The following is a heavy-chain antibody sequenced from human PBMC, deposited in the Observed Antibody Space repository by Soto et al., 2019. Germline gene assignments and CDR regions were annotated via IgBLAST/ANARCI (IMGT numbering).Heavy chain of an antibody. Sequence: SETLSLTCTVSGGSISSGYYYWTWIRQPPGKGLEWIGYIYYSGSTHYNPSLKSRLTISLDTSKNQFSLKLSSVTAADTAVYYCARVEGYYDSSGYNWFDPWGQGTLVTVSS. J-gene: IGHJ5*02. CDR1: GGSISSGYYY. CDR2: IYYSGST. CDR3: ARVEGYYDSSGYNWFDP. V-gene: IGHV4-30-4*01. D-gene: IGHD3-22*01.